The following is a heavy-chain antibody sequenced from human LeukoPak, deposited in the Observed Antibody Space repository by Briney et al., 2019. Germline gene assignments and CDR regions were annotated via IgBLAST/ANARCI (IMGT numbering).Heavy chain of an antibody. CDR3: ARRQYDDFWSGYRYYCDY. Sequence: ASVKVSCKASGYTFTGYYMHWVRQAPGQGLEWMGWINPNSGGTNHAQKFQGRVTMTRDTSISTAYMELSRLRSDDTAVYYCARRQYDDFWSGYRYYCDYWGQGTLVTVSS. CDR2: INPNSGGT. D-gene: IGHD3-3*01. J-gene: IGHJ4*02. CDR1: GYTFTGYY. V-gene: IGHV1-2*02.